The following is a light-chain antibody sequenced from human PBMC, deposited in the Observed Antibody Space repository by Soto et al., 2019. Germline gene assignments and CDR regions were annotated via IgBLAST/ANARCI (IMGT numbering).Light chain of an antibody. CDR3: NSFTTSSTLV. J-gene: IGLJ2*01. Sequence: QSVLTQPASVSGSPGQSITISCTGTSSDVGAYNYVSWYQHHPGKAPKLMIYDVSNRPSGVSNRFSGFKSGNTASLTISGLQAEDEADYYCNSFTTSSTLVFGGGTKLTVL. CDR2: DVS. CDR1: SSDVGAYNY. V-gene: IGLV2-14*03.